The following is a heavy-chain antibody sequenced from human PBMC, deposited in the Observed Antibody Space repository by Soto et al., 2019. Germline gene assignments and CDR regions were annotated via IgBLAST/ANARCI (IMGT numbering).Heavy chain of an antibody. Sequence: GGSLRLSCAASGFTFDDYAMHWVRQAPGKGLEWVSGISWNSGSIGYADSVKGRFTISRDNAKNSLYLQMNSLRAEDTASYYCAKDKGGYYYYGMDVWGQGTTVTVSS. V-gene: IGHV3-9*01. CDR3: AKDKGGYYYYGMDV. J-gene: IGHJ6*02. CDR1: GFTFDDYA. CDR2: ISWNSGSI. D-gene: IGHD1-26*01.